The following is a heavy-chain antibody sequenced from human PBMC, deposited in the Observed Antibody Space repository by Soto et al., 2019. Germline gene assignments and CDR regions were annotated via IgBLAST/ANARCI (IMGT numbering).Heavy chain of an antibody. Sequence: QVQLVQSGAEVKKPGASVKVSCKVSGGTFNSHAINWLRQAPGQGLEWMGVIIPITETPNNAEKFQGRVTITADKSTTTVYMELSRLTFDDTAVYFCARGNKGPGHYGPGSQGWYGPWGQGTLVTVSS. J-gene: IGHJ5*02. D-gene: IGHD3-10*01. CDR2: IIPITETP. CDR3: ARGNKGPGHYGPGSQGWYGP. V-gene: IGHV1-69*06. CDR1: GGTFNSHA.